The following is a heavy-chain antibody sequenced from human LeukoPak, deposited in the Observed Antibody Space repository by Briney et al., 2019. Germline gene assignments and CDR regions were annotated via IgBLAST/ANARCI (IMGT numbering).Heavy chain of an antibody. V-gene: IGHV4-59*01. Sequence: SETPSLTCTVSGGSISSYYWSWIRQPPGKGLEWIGYIYYSGSTNYNPSLKSRVTISVDTSKNQFSLKLSSVTAADTAVYYCASQGYPMVRGVIIWGQGTLVTVSS. CDR1: GGSISSYY. CDR2: IYYSGST. CDR3: ASQGYPMVRGVII. D-gene: IGHD3-10*01. J-gene: IGHJ4*02.